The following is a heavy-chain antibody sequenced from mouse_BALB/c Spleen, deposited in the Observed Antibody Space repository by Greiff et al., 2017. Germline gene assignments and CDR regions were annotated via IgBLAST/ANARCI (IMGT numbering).Heavy chain of an antibody. Sequence: QVQLQQSGAELVRPGVSVKISCKGSGYTFTDYAMHWVKQSHAKSLEWIGVISTYYGDASYNQKFKGKATMTVDKSSSTAYMELARLTSEDSAIYYCARKVYGSSLDYAMDYWGQGTSVTVSS. J-gene: IGHJ4*01. D-gene: IGHD1-1*01. CDR2: ISTYYGDA. V-gene: IGHV1S137*01. CDR3: ARKVYGSSLDYAMDY. CDR1: GYTFTDYA.